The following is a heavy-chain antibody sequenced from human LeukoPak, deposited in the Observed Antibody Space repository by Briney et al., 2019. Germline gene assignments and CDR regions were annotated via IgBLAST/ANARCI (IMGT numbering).Heavy chain of an antibody. J-gene: IGHJ4*02. CDR3: ARADWGPVDC. D-gene: IGHD7-27*01. Sequence: PGGSLRLSCAASGFTSSTYWMSWVRQAPGKGLEWVANINQDGNEKYYVDSVKGRFTISRDNAKNSLYLQMTGLRAEDTAVYYCARADWGPVDCWGQGTLVTVSS. CDR1: GFTSSTYW. CDR2: INQDGNEK. V-gene: IGHV3-7*04.